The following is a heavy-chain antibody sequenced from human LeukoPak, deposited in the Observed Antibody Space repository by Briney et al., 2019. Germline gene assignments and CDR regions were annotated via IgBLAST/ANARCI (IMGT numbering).Heavy chain of an antibody. CDR3: ARAPRYCGGGSCSPNFDY. J-gene: IGHJ4*02. D-gene: IGHD2-15*01. Sequence: SETLSLTCAVYGGSFSGYYWSWIRQPPGKGLEWIGEINHSGSTNYNPSLKSRVTISVDTSKNQFSLKLSSVTAADTAVYYCARAPRYCGGGSCSPNFDYWGQGTLVTVSS. V-gene: IGHV4-34*01. CDR1: GGSFSGYY. CDR2: INHSGST.